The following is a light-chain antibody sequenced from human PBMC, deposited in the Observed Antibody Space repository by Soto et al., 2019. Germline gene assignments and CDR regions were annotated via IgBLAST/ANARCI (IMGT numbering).Light chain of an antibody. V-gene: IGLV1-47*01. CDR1: SSNIGSNY. Sequence: QSVLTQPPSASGTPGQRVTISCSGSSSNIGSNYVYWYQQLPGTAPKLLIYRNNQRPSGVPDRFSGSKSGTSASLAISGLRSEHEADYYCAAWDDSLSALDHVFGTGTKVTVL. J-gene: IGLJ1*01. CDR2: RNN. CDR3: AAWDDSLSALDHV.